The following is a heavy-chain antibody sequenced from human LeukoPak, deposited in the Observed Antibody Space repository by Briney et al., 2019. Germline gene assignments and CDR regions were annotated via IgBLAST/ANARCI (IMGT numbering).Heavy chain of an antibody. CDR1: GFTFSSYA. J-gene: IGHJ3*02. CDR3: ASEGDNDI. D-gene: IGHD3-16*01. CDR2: ISYDGSNK. V-gene: IGHV3-30-3*01. Sequence: GGSLRLSCAASGFTFSSYAMHWVRQAPGKGLEWVAVISYDGSNKYYSDSVKGRFTISRDNSKNTLYLLMNSLRAEDTAVYYCASEGDNDIWGQGTMVTVSS.